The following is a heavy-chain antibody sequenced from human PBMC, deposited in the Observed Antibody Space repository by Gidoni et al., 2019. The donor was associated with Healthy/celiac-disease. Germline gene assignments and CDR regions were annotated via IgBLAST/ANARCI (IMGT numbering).Heavy chain of an antibody. D-gene: IGHD6-19*01. CDR2: GT. J-gene: IGHJ4*02. Sequence: GTNYNPSLKSRVTISVDKSKNQFSLKLSSVTAADTAVYYCARDEEQWLAIDYWGQGTLVTVSS. V-gene: IGHV4-4*02. CDR3: ARDEEQWLAIDY.